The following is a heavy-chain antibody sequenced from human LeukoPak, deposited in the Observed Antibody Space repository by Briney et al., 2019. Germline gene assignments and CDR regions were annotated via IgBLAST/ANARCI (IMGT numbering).Heavy chain of an antibody. CDR3: ARYSYYDSSGASWFDP. CDR2: INPSGGST. Sequence: GASVKVSCKASGYTFTSYYMHWVRQAPGQGLECMGIINPSGGSTSYAQKFQGRVTMTRDTSTSTVYMELSSLRSEDTAVYYCARYSYYDSSGASWFDPWGQGTLVTVSS. D-gene: IGHD3-22*01. V-gene: IGHV1-46*01. CDR1: GYTFTSYY. J-gene: IGHJ5*02.